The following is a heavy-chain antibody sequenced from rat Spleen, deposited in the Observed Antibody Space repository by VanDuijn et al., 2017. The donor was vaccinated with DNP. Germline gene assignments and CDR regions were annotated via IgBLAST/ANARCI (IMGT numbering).Heavy chain of an antibody. D-gene: IGHD1-11*01. V-gene: IGHV5S13*01. CDR2: ISNGGDAT. CDR1: GFSFRNYY. CDR3: AKAGGYSPWYFDY. Sequence: EVQLVESGGGLVQPGRSLKLSCTASGFSFRNYYMAWVRQAPKKGLEWVASISNGGDATDYRDSVKGRFTISRDNAKNTQYLQMNSLKSEDTATYYCAKAGGYSPWYFDYWGQGVMVTVSS. J-gene: IGHJ2*01.